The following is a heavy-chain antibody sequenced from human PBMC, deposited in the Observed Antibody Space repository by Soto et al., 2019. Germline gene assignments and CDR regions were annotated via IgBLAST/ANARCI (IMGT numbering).Heavy chain of an antibody. CDR1: GFTFSSYS. Sequence: PGGSLRLSCAASGFTFSSYSMDWVRQAPGKGLEWVSYISSSGATIYYADSVRGRFTISRDIAKNSVYLQMNSLTDEDTAVYFCARDLSDYAKYYFDYWGQGALVTVSS. CDR2: ISSSGATI. J-gene: IGHJ4*02. D-gene: IGHD4-17*01. CDR3: ARDLSDYAKYYFDY. V-gene: IGHV3-48*02.